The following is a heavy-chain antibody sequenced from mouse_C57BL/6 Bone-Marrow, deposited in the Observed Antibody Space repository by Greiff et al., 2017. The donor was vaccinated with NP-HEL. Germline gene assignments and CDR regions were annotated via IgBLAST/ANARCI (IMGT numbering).Heavy chain of an antibody. V-gene: IGHV5-17*01. CDR3: ARRYRGLYYYAMDY. J-gene: IGHJ4*01. D-gene: IGHD2-12*01. Sequence: DVMLVESGGGLVKPGGSLKLSCAASGFTFSDYGMHWVRQAPEKGLEWVAYISSGSSTIYYADTVKGRFTISRDNAKNTLFLHMTSLRSEDTAMYYCARRYRGLYYYAMDYWGQGTSVTVSS. CDR2: ISSGSSTI. CDR1: GFTFSDYG.